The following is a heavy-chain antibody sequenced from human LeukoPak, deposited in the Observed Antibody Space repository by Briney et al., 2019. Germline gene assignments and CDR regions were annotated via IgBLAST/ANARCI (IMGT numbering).Heavy chain of an antibody. Sequence: GGSLRPSCAASGFTFSSYSMNWVRQAPGKGLEWVSSISSSSSYIYYADSVKGRFTISRNNAKHSLYLQMNSLRAEDTAVYYCARDRRYSYRFFHYWGQGTLVSVSS. CDR2: ISSSSSYI. D-gene: IGHD5-18*01. V-gene: IGHV3-21*01. CDR1: GFTFSSYS. CDR3: ARDRRYSYRFFHY. J-gene: IGHJ4*02.